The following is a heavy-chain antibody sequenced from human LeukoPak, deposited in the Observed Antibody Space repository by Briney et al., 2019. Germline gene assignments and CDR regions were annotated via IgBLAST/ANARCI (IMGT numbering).Heavy chain of an antibody. Sequence: ASVKVSCKASGYTFTSYGISWVRQAPGQGLEWMGWISAYNGNTNYAQKLQGRVTMTTDTSTSTAYMELNSLRAEDTAVYYCARAAIAAARIYYYMDVWGKGTTVTVSS. CDR1: GYTFTSYG. V-gene: IGHV1-18*01. CDR2: ISAYNGNT. D-gene: IGHD6-13*01. J-gene: IGHJ6*03. CDR3: ARAAIAAARIYYYMDV.